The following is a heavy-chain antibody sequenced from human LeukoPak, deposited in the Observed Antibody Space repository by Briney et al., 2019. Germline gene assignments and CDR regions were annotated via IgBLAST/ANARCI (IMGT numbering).Heavy chain of an antibody. D-gene: IGHD6-19*01. CDR1: GFTFSSYW. J-gene: IGHJ4*02. CDR3: AGVGGSSGWHFDY. Sequence: QPGGSLRLSSAASGFTFSSYWMHWVRQAPGKGLVWVSRINSDGSSTSYADSVKGRFTISRDNAKNTLYLQMNSLRAEDTAVYYCAGVGGSSGWHFDYWGQGTLVTVSS. CDR2: INSDGSST. V-gene: IGHV3-74*01.